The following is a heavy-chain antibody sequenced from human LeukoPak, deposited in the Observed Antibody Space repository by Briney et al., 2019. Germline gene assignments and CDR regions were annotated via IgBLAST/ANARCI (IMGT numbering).Heavy chain of an antibody. Sequence: ASVKVSCKASGYTFTSYGISWVRQAPGQGLEWMGWISAYNGSTNCAQKLQGRVTITRDMSTSTLYMEMSSLRAEDTAVYYCARDTVVLWGPLNYWGQGTLVTVSS. V-gene: IGHV1-18*01. CDR3: ARDTVVLWGPLNY. D-gene: IGHD3-10*01. CDR1: GYTFTSYG. CDR2: ISAYNGST. J-gene: IGHJ4*02.